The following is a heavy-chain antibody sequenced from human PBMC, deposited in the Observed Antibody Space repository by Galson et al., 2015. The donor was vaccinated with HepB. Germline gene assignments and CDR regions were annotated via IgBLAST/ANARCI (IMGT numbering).Heavy chain of an antibody. V-gene: IGHV3-48*01. CDR1: GFTFNSYS. J-gene: IGHJ3*02. CDR3: ATDRWEYCTGASCEAAFDI. CDR2: ISSSSYII. D-gene: IGHD2-8*02. Sequence: SLRLSCAASGFTFNSYSMNWVRQAPGKGLEWVSYISSSSYIIYYADSVRGRFTISRDNAKNSLYLQMNSLRAEDTAVYYCATDRWEYCTGASCEAAFDIWGQGTMVIVSS.